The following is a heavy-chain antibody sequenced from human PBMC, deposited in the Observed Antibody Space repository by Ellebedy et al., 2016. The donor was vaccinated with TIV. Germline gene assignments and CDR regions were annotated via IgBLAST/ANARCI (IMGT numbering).Heavy chain of an antibody. CDR1: GYTFISYG. Sequence: AASVKVFCKASGYTFISYGITWVRQAPGQGLEYMGWISAYNGHTNYAQNFQGRVTLTTETSTTTAYMEMRSLSHGDTDVYYCARGGWFYGSGAYLNDYWGQGTMVTVSS. CDR2: ISAYNGHT. D-gene: IGHD3-10*01. V-gene: IGHV1-18*01. CDR3: ARGGWFYGSGAYLNDY. J-gene: IGHJ4*02.